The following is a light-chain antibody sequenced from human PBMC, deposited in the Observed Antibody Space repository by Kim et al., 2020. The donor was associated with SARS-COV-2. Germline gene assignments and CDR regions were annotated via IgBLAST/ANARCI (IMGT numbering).Light chain of an antibody. Sequence: ASGQTVSSTNQRGSISSYYDRWYQQQPRQPPLLLIYDKNNRPSAVPAGFSGSSSGNTASFTITGAQEEDEADYYCNSRGSTGHLLVFGGGTQLTVL. V-gene: IGLV3-19*01. J-gene: IGLJ3*02. CDR3: NSRGSTGHLLV. CDR2: DKN. CDR1: SISSYY.